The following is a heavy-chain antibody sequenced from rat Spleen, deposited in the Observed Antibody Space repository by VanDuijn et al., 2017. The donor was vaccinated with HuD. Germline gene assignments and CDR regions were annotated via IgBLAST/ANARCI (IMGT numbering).Heavy chain of an antibody. V-gene: IGHV5-29*01. CDR2: ITYDGSSS. J-gene: IGHJ3*01. CDR3: ARDATEGIGWFAY. D-gene: IGHD1-11*01. CDR1: GITFRDYY. Sequence: EVQLVESDGGLVQPGRSLKLSCAASGITFRDYYMAWVRQAPTKGLEWVATITYDGSSSYYRDSVKGRFTISRDNAKSTLYLQMDSLRSEDTATYYCARDATEGIGWFAYWGQGTLVTVSS.